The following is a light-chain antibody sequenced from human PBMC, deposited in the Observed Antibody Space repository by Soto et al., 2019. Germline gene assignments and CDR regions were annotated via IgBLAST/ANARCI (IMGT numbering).Light chain of an antibody. Sequence: IVLTQSPGTLSLSPGERATLSFRASQSVSSRYLAWYQQTPGQAPRLLIYGASSRATGIPDRFSGSGSGTEFTLTISSLQSEDFAAYYCQQYHNWPLITFGQGTRLQIK. V-gene: IGKV3-20*01. CDR1: QSVSSRY. CDR3: QQYHNWPLIT. J-gene: IGKJ5*01. CDR2: GAS.